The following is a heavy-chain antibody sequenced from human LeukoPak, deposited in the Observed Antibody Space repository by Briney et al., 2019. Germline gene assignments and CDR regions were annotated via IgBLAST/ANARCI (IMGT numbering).Heavy chain of an antibody. V-gene: IGHV4-39*01. CDR3: ARRHTALRAFDI. CDR1: GGSISSSSYY. Sequence: SETLSLTCTVSGGSISSSSYYWGWIRQPPGKGLEWIGSISYSGTSYYNPSLKSRVTISADPSKNQFSLKLSSVTAADTVVYYCARRHTALRAFDIWGQGTMVTVFS. CDR2: ISYSGTS. J-gene: IGHJ3*02. D-gene: IGHD4-17*01.